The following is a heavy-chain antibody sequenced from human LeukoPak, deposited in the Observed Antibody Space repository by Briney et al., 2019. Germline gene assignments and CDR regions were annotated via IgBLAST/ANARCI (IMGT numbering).Heavy chain of an antibody. CDR2: IYSGGST. CDR1: GFTFSSYC. V-gene: IGHV3-53*01. Sequence: GGSLRLSCAASGFTFSSYCMHWLRQAPGRGVEWVSVIYSGGSTYYADSGKGRFTISRDNSKNTLYLQMNSLRAEDTAVYYCGSSYNWTHFYFDYWGQGTLVTVSS. J-gene: IGHJ4*02. CDR3: GSSYNWTHFYFDY. D-gene: IGHD1-20*01.